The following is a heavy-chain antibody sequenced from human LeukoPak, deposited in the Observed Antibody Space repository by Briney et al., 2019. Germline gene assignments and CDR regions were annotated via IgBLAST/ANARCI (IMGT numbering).Heavy chain of an antibody. V-gene: IGHV3-7*03. CDR1: GFTFSSSW. CDR3: AKTLPVRKFDYYDYVWGSYRPDELDY. D-gene: IGHD3-16*02. Sequence: GGSLRLSCAASGFTFSSSWMTWVRQAPGKGLEWVAIIKPDGSDKYYVDSVKGRFTISRDNSKNTLYLQMNSLRAEDTAVYYCAKTLPVRKFDYYDYVWGSYRPDELDYWGQGTLVTVSS. J-gene: IGHJ4*02. CDR2: IKPDGSDK.